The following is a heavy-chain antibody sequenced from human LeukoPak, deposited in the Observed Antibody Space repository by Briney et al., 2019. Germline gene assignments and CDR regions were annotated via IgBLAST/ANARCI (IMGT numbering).Heavy chain of an antibody. J-gene: IGHJ4*02. CDR2: IIPIFGTA. V-gene: IGHV1-69*13. D-gene: IGHD1-7*01. CDR1: GGTFSSYA. CDR3: ARANEAGTNSDY. Sequence: ASVKVSCKASGGTFSSYAISWVRQAPGQGLEWMGGIIPIFGTANYAQKFQGGVTITADESTSTAYMELSSLRSEDTAVYYCARANEAGTNSDYWGQGTLVTVSS.